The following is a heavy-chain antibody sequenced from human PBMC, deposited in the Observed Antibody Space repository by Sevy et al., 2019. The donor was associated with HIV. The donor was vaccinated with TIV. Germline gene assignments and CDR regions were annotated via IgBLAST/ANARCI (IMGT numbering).Heavy chain of an antibody. J-gene: IGHJ4*02. V-gene: IGHV3-48*02. CDR2: ISSSSSTI. D-gene: IGHD3-22*01. CDR1: GFTFSSYS. CDR3: ARDCRVYDSSGYYRGKYYFDY. Sequence: GGSLRLSCAASGFTFSSYSMNWVRQAPGKGLEWVSYISSSSSTIYYADSVKGRFTISRDNAKNSLYLQMNSLRDEDTAVYYCARDCRVYDSSGYYRGKYYFDYWGQETLVTVSS.